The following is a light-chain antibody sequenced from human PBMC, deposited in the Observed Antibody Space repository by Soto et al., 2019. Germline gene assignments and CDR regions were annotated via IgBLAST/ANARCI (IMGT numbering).Light chain of an antibody. CDR3: QQYNDRPPIT. J-gene: IGKJ5*01. CDR1: QSVDNN. V-gene: IGKV3-15*01. CDR2: GSF. Sequence: EIVMTQSPVTLSASPGESATLSCRASQSVDNNVAWYQRKPGQAPRLLIVGSFARATGIPARFSGSGSGSEFTLTISGLQSEDFAVYYCQQYNDRPPITLGQGTRLEIK.